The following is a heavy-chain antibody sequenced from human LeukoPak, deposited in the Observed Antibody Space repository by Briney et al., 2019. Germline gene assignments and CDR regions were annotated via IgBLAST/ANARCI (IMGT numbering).Heavy chain of an antibody. Sequence: SETLSLTCAVYGGSFSVYYWSWIRQPPGKGLEWIGEINHSGSTNYNPSLKSRVTIPVGTSKNQFSLKLSSVTAADTAVYYCARQTYYYDSSGYPVDYWGQGTLVTVSS. CDR1: GGSFSVYY. D-gene: IGHD3-22*01. CDR2: INHSGST. CDR3: ARQTYYYDSSGYPVDY. V-gene: IGHV4-34*01. J-gene: IGHJ4*02.